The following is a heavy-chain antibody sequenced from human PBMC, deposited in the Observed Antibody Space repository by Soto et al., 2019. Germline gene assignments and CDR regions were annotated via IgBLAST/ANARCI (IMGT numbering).Heavy chain of an antibody. J-gene: IGHJ4*02. D-gene: IGHD3-9*01. CDR1: GYTFTGYY. V-gene: IGHV1-2*02. CDR3: ARDTATNYDILTGPGDY. CDR2: INPNSGGT. Sequence: ASVKVSCKASGYTFTGYYMHWVRQAPGQGLEWMGWINPNSGGTNYAQKFQGRVTMTRDTSISTAYMGLSRLRSDDTAVYYCARDTATNYDILTGPGDYWGQGTLVTVSS.